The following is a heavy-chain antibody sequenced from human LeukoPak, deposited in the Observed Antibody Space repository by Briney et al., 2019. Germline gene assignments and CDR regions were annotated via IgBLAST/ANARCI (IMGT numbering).Heavy chain of an antibody. J-gene: IGHJ4*02. CDR2: IYYTGST. V-gene: IGHV4-59*01. CDR3: ARVYQSAEYYFDY. Sequence: SETLSLTCTVSGGSIDSYYWSWIRQPPGKGLQWIGYIYYTGSTEYHPSLKSRVTISLDTSKNQFSLKLTSVTAADTAVYYCARVYQSAEYYFDYWGQGNLLSVSS. D-gene: IGHD2-2*01. CDR1: GGSIDSYY.